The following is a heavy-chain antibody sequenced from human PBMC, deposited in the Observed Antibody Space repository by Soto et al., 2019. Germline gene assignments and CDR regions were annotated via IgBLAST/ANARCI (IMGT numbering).Heavy chain of an antibody. V-gene: IGHV3-9*01. J-gene: IGHJ4*02. D-gene: IGHD3-9*01. Sequence: EVQLVESGGGLVQPGRSLRLSCAASGFTFDDYAMHWVRQAPGKGLEWVSGISWNSGSIGYVDSVKGRFTISRDNAKNSLYLQMNSLRAEDTALYYCASQYYDILTGYFHWGQGTLVTVSS. CDR2: ISWNSGSI. CDR3: ASQYYDILTGYFH. CDR1: GFTFDDYA.